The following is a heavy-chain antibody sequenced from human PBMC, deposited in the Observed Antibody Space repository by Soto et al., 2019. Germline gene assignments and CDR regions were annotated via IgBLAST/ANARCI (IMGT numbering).Heavy chain of an antibody. D-gene: IGHD3-3*01. CDR3: AVGYYTYDRSCYPGNFFNMVV. CDR1: GGTFTTYV. CDR2: IIPIYGST. V-gene: IGHV1-69*06. J-gene: IGHJ6*02. Sequence: QVQLQQSGAEVKKPGSSVKVPCKTSGGTFTTYVLSWGRQAPGQGLEWMGGIIPIYGSTFVPQKFQGRVTLTAEKSTSSGYMELSSLKSEDTAVYFCAVGYYTYDRSCYPGNFFNMVVWGQGTTVTVSS.